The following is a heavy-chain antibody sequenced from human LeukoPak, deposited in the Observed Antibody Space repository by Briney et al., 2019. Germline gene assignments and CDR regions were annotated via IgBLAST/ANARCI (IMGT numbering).Heavy chain of an antibody. V-gene: IGHV5-51*01. CDR3: ARRVTMVRGVITDAFDI. CDR1: GXSFTSYW. D-gene: IGHD3-10*01. Sequence: GESLKISCKGSGXSFTSYWIGWVRQMPGKGLEWMGIIYPGDSDTRYSPSFQGQVTISADKSISTAYLQWSSLKASDTAMYYCARRVTMVRGVITDAFDIWGQGTMVTVSS. CDR2: IYPGDSDT. J-gene: IGHJ3*02.